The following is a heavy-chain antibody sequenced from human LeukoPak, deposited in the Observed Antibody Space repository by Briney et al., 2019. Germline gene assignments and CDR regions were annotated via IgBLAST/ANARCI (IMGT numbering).Heavy chain of an antibody. CDR1: GYSISSGYH. Sequence: PSETLSLTCIVSGYSISSGYHWGWIRQPPGKGLEWIGSIYYSGSTYYNPSLKSRVTISVDTSKNQFSLKLSSVTAADTAVYYCARQGRISMIVVLIEDAFDIWGQGTMVTVSS. J-gene: IGHJ3*02. V-gene: IGHV4-38-2*02. D-gene: IGHD3-22*01. CDR3: ARQGRISMIVVLIEDAFDI. CDR2: IYYSGST.